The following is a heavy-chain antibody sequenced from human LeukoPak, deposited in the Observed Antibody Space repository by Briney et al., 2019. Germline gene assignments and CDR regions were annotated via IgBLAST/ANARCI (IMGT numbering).Heavy chain of an antibody. CDR1: GGSFSGYY. Sequence: SETLSLTCAVYGGSFSGYYWSWIRQPPGKGLEWIGEINHSGSTNYNPSLKSRVTISVDTSKNQFSLKLSSVTAADTAVYYCARTITVAGTSRAEYFQHWGQGTLVTVSS. J-gene: IGHJ1*01. CDR3: ARTITVAGTSRAEYFQH. CDR2: INHSGST. D-gene: IGHD6-19*01. V-gene: IGHV4-34*01.